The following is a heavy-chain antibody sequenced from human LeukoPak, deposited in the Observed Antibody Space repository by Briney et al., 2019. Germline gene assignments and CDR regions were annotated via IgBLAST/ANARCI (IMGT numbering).Heavy chain of an antibody. V-gene: IGHV3-53*01. CDR2: IFSNGDT. Sequence: GGSLRLSCTASEFTVSRNYMLWVRQAPGKGLEWVSLIFSNGDTHYADSVKGRFTISRDTSKNTVSLQMNSLRVEDTAMYYCTRDQMNYWAQGTLVSVSS. J-gene: IGHJ4*02. CDR3: TRDQMNY. CDR1: EFTVSRNY. D-gene: IGHD5-24*01.